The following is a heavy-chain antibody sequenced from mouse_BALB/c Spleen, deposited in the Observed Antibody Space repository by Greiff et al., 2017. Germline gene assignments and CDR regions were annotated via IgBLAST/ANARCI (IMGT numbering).Heavy chain of an antibody. D-gene: IGHD2-12*01. J-gene: IGHJ3*01. V-gene: IGHV5-4*02. CDR1: GFTFRDYY. CDR2: ISDGGSYT. CDR3: ARDRNRYDAWFAY. Sequence: EVKLQESGGGLVKPGGSLKLSCAASGFTFRDYYMYWVRQTPEKRLEWVATISDGGSYTYYPDSVKGRFTISRDNAKNNLYLQMSSLKTEDTAMYYCARDRNRYDAWFAYWGQGTLVTVSA.